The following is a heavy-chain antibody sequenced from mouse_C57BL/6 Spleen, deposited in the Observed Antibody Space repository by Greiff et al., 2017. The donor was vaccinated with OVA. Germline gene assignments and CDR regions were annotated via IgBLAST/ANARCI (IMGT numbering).Heavy chain of an antibody. V-gene: IGHV1-84*01. D-gene: IGHD4-1*01. CDR1: GYTFTDYY. CDR2: IYPGSGNT. CDR3: ARSLGRAMDY. J-gene: IGHJ4*01. Sequence: VQLQQSGPELVKPGASVKISCKASGYTFTDYYINWVKQRPGQGLEWIGSIYPGSGNTKYNEKFKGKATLTVDTSSSTAYMQLSSLTSEDSAVYFCARSLGRAMDYWGQGTSVTVSS.